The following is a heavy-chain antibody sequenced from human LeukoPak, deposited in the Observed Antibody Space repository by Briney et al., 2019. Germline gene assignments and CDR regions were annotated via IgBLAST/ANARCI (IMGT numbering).Heavy chain of an antibody. CDR2: IYSGGST. CDR1: GFTVSSNY. CDR3: ARERSSGSYYDY. V-gene: IGHV3-53*01. D-gene: IGHD1-26*01. Sequence: PGGSLRLSCAASGFTVSSNYMSWVRQAPGKGLEWVSVIYSGGSTYYADSVKGRFTISRDNSKNTLYLQMNSLRAEDTAVFSCARERSSGSYYDYWGQGTLVTVSS. J-gene: IGHJ4*02.